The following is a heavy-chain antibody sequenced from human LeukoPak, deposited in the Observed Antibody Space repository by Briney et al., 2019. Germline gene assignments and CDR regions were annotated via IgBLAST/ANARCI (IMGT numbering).Heavy chain of an antibody. J-gene: IGHJ4*02. CDR2: FDLKDGKT. CDR1: GYTLTELS. D-gene: IGHD2-21*01. V-gene: IGHV1-24*01. Sequence: GASVKVSCKVSGYTLTELSIHLVRQAPGKGLEWMGGFDLKDGKTIYAQKDQGRVTMTEDTSTDTAYMELSSLRSEAEAVYYCVTGAIPVFSFDYWGQGTLVTVSS. CDR3: VTGAIPVFSFDY.